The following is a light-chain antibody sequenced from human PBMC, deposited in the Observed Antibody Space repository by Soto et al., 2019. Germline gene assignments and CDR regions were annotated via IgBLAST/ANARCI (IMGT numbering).Light chain of an antibody. V-gene: IGKV1-5*03. J-gene: IGKJ1*01. Sequence: DLQMTQSPSTLSASVGDRVTITCRASQTISSWLAWYQQKPGKAPKLLIYTASSVQSGVPPRFSGSGSGTEFTLTISSLQPDDFASYYCQQYNSYSWTFGQGTKVEIK. CDR1: QTISSW. CDR3: QQYNSYSWT. CDR2: TAS.